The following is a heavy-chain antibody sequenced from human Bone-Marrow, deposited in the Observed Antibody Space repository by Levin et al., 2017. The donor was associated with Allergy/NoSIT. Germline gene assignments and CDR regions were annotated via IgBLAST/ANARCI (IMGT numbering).Heavy chain of an antibody. CDR2: IDRSAKYM. V-gene: IGHV3-21*01. J-gene: IGHJ4*02. Sequence: GESLKISCAASGFTFSSHSMNWVRQAPGKGLEWVSAIDRSAKYMYYADSVKGRFTISRDNAKNSLYLQMNTLRAEDTAVYYCAGERIGSGSYSYWGQGILVTVSS. D-gene: IGHD3-10*01. CDR3: AGERIGSGSYSY. CDR1: GFTFSSHS.